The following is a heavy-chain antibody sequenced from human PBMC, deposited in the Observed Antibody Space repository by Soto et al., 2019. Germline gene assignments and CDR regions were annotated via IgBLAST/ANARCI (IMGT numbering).Heavy chain of an antibody. D-gene: IGHD2-21*01. CDR1: GFTFDDYA. V-gene: IGHV3-9*01. J-gene: IGHJ3*02. CDR3: AKDSIRDPLFPFGAFDI. CDR2: ISWNSGSI. Sequence: GGSLRLSCAASGFTFDDYAMHWVRQAPGKGLEWVSGISWNSGSIGYADSVKGRFTISRDNAKNSLYLQMNSLRAEDTALYYCAKDSIRDPLFPFGAFDIWGLGTMVTVSS.